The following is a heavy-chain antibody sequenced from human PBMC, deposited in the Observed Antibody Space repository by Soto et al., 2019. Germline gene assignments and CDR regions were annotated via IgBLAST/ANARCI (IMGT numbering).Heavy chain of an antibody. CDR1: AGSISSYY. CDR3: ARSVQSSGWDSCLFDL. V-gene: IGHV4-59*01. CDR2: IYYSGST. J-gene: IGHJ2*01. Sequence: SETLSLTCTVSAGSISSYYWSWIRQPPGNRLEWIGYIYYSGSTNYNPSLKSRVTISVDTSKNQFSLKLSYVTAADTAVYYCARSVQSSGWDSCLFDLRGRGTLVTGSS. D-gene: IGHD6-19*01.